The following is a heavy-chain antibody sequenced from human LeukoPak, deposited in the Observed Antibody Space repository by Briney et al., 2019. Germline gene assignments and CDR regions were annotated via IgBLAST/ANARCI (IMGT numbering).Heavy chain of an antibody. CDR1: GGSISSNY. D-gene: IGHD6-13*01. V-gene: IGHV4-4*07. CDR2: IYTSGST. J-gene: IGHJ4*02. Sequence: SETLSLTCTVSGGSISSNYWSWIRQPAGEGLEWIGRIYTSGSTNYNPSLTSRVTMSVDTSKNQFSLKLSSVTGADTAVYYCARGRGGSWYFFDYWGQGTLVTVSS. CDR3: ARGRGGSWYFFDY.